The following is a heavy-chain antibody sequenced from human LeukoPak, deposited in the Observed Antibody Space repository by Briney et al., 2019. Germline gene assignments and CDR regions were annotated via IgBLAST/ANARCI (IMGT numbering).Heavy chain of an antibody. Sequence: GGSLRLSCAASGFTFSSYVMSWVRQAPGKGLEWVSQISGSGGSTYYADSVKGRFTISRDNSKNTLYLQMNSLRAEDTAIYYCATYRQVLLPFESWGQGTLVTVSS. V-gene: IGHV3-23*01. CDR3: ATYRQVLLPFES. CDR2: ISGSGGST. J-gene: IGHJ4*02. CDR1: GFTFSSYV. D-gene: IGHD2-8*02.